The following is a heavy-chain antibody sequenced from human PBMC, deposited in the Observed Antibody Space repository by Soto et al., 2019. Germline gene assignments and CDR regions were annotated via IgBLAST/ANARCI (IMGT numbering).Heavy chain of an antibody. CDR1: GFSLSSYE. J-gene: IGHJ3*02. V-gene: IGHV3-48*03. CDR2: ISRSGSPI. D-gene: IGHD4-17*01. CDR3: ARVFGDYLIDAFDI. Sequence: EAQLVESGGGLVQPGGSLRLSCTAFGFSLSSYEMDWVRQAPGKGLEWVSHISRSGSPIYYADSVKGRFTIPRDNAKNSVFLQMNSLRAEDTAVYYCARVFGDYLIDAFDIWGQGTMVTVSS.